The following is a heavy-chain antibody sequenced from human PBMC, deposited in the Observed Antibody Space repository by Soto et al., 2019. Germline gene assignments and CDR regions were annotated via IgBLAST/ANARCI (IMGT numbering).Heavy chain of an antibody. V-gene: IGHV3-30*18. D-gene: IGHD3-10*01. CDR3: AKDLSWFGELPYYFGS. Sequence: GGSLRLSCAASGFTFSAYAMHWVRQAPGKGLEWVAVISKDGINKYYVDSVKGRFTISRDNAENTLYLQMNSLGTEDTAVYYCAKDLSWFGELPYYFGSWGQGTLVTVSS. J-gene: IGHJ4*02. CDR2: ISKDGINK. CDR1: GFTFSAYA.